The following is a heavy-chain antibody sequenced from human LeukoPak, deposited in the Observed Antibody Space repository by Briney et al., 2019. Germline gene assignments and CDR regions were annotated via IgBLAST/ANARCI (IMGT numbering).Heavy chain of an antibody. CDR1: GGTFSSYA. D-gene: IGHD3-22*01. J-gene: IGHJ4*02. CDR3: ARGYYYDSSGRFRAFDY. V-gene: IGHV1-69*05. CDR2: IIPIFGTA. Sequence: GASVKVSCKASGGTFSSYAISWVRQAPGQGLEWMGGIIPIFGTANYAQKFQGRVTITTDKSTNTAYMELSCLRSEDTAVYYCARGYYYDSSGRFRAFDYWGQGTLVTVSS.